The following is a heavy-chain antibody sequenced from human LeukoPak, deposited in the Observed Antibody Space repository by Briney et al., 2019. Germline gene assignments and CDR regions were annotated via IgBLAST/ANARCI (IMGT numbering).Heavy chain of an antibody. Sequence: SETLSLTCAVYGGSFSGYYWSWIRQPPGKGLEWIGEINHSGSTNYNPSLKSRVTISVDTSKNQFSLKLSSVTAADTAVYYCARDRSNAGRDGSSRYYYMDVWGKGTTVTISS. CDR3: ARDRSNAGRDGSSRYYYMDV. CDR2: INHSGST. D-gene: IGHD5-24*01. CDR1: GGSFSGYY. V-gene: IGHV4-34*01. J-gene: IGHJ6*03.